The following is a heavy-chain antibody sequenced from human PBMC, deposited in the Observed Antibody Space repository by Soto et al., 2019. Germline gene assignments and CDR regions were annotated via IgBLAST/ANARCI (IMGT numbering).Heavy chain of an antibody. V-gene: IGHV1-69*12. Sequence: QVQLVQSGAEVKKPGSSVKVSCKASGGTFSSYAISWVRQAPGQGLEWMGGIIPIFGTANYAQKFQGRVTINADESTSTDYMELSSLRSEDTAVYYCAREYCSGGSCYQGAFDIWGQGTMVTVSS. J-gene: IGHJ3*02. CDR2: IIPIFGTA. CDR3: AREYCSGGSCYQGAFDI. D-gene: IGHD2-15*01. CDR1: GGTFSSYA.